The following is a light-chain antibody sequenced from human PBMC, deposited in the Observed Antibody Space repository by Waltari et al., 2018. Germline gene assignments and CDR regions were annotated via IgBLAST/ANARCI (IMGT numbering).Light chain of an antibody. Sequence: LVLTQSPSASASLGASVKLTCTLSRWYSRNVIAWLQQQPGKGPRYLMKVNSDGSHRKGDDIPDRFSASNSGTEYYLTISSLQSEDEADYYCQTGGHGTWVFGGGTKLTVL. CDR3: QTGGHGTWV. CDR2: VNSDGSH. CDR1: RWYSRNV. V-gene: IGLV4-69*01. J-gene: IGLJ3*02.